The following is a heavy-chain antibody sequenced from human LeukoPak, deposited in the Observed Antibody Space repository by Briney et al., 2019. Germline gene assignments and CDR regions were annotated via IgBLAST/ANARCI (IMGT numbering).Heavy chain of an antibody. CDR2: INHSGST. CDR3: ARGRGYSYGYRDYYYGMDV. CDR1: GGSFSGYY. J-gene: IGHJ6*02. V-gene: IGHV4-34*01. D-gene: IGHD5-18*01. Sequence: SSETLSLTCAVYGGSFSGYYWSWIRQPPGKGLEWIGEINHSGSTNYNPSLKSRVTISVDTSKNQFSLKLSSVTAADTAVYYCARGRGYSYGYRDYYYGMDVWGQGTTVTVSS.